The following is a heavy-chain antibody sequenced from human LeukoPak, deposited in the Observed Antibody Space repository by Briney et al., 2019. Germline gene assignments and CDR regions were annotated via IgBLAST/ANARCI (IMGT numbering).Heavy chain of an antibody. V-gene: IGHV3-23*01. CDR2: ISGSGGST. CDR1: GFTFSSYA. J-gene: IGHJ4*02. Sequence: PGGSLRLSCAASGFTFSSYAMSWVRQAPGKGLEWVSAISGSGGSTYYADSVKGRFTISRDNSKNTLYLQMNSLRAEDTAVYYCARGTPKKNTAMVADADYWGQGTLVTVSS. CDR3: ARGTPKKNTAMVADADY. D-gene: IGHD5-18*01.